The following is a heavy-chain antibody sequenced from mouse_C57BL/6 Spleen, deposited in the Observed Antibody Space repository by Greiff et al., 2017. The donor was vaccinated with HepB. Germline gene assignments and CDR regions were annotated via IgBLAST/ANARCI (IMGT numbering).Heavy chain of an antibody. CDR3: ARYSSGYVGY. D-gene: IGHD3-2*02. J-gene: IGHJ2*01. CDR1: GYSFTGYY. CDR2: INPSTGGT. V-gene: IGHV1-42*01. Sequence: VQLQQSGPELVKPGASVKISCKASGYSFTGYYMNWVKQSPEKSLEWIGEINPSTGGTTYNQKFKAKATLTVDKSSSTAYMQRKSLTSEDSAVYYCARYSSGYVGYWGQGTTLTVSS.